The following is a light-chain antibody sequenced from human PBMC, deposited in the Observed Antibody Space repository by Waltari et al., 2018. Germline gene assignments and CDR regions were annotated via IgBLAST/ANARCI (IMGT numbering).Light chain of an antibody. CDR3: QHHFRLPAT. V-gene: IGKV3-20*01. J-gene: IGKJ1*01. Sequence: EIMLTQSPVSLSLSPGERATLSCRASQSISRYLAWYQQKPGQAPRLLIYGASNRATGIPPRFSGSWSGTDFSLTISGLEPEDSAVYYCQHHFRLPATFGQGTKVEIK. CDR1: QSISRY. CDR2: GAS.